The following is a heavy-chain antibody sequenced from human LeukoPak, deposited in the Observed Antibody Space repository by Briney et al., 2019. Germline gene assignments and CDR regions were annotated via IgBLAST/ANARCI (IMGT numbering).Heavy chain of an antibody. CDR3: ARPANLDSRIDY. D-gene: IGHD2-15*01. V-gene: IGHV1-8*01. CDR1: GYTFTSYD. CDR2: MNPNSGNT. J-gene: IGHJ4*02. Sequence: ASVKVSCKASGYTFTSYDINWVRQATGQGLEWMGWMNPNSGNTGYAQKFQGRVTMTRNTSISTAYMELSSLRSEDTAVYYCARPANLDSRIDYWGQGTLVTVSS.